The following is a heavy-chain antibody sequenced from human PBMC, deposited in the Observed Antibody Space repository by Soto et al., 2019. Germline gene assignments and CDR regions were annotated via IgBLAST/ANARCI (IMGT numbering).Heavy chain of an antibody. V-gene: IGHV4-59*01. CDR1: SSSISSYY. CDR3: ARDLRYCSGGSCYSEYFQH. Sequence: PSETLSLTCALPSSSISSYYWSWIRQPPGKGLEWIGYIYYSGSTNYNPSLKSRVTISVDTSKNQFSLKLSSVTAADTAVYYCARDLRYCSGGSCYSEYFQHWGQGTLVTVS. D-gene: IGHD2-15*01. CDR2: IYYSGST. J-gene: IGHJ1*01.